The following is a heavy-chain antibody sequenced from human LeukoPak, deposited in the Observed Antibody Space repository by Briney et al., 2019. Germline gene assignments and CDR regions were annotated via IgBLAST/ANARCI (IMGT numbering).Heavy chain of an antibody. V-gene: IGHV3-30*18. Sequence: GGSLRLSCVASGFIFSSFGMHWVRQAPGKGLEWVAAISYDVSKNYYADSVRGRFTISRDNSKNTLYLQMNSLRAEDTAVYYCAKTQGYYDAWGQGALVTVSS. CDR3: AKTQGYYDA. J-gene: IGHJ5*02. CDR1: GFIFSSFG. CDR2: ISYDVSKN. D-gene: IGHD2-15*01.